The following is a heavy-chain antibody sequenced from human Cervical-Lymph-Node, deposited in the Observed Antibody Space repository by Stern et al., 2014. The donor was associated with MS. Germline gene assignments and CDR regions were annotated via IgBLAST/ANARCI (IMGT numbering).Heavy chain of an antibody. J-gene: IGHJ5*02. CDR3: ARGATQAFDP. V-gene: IGHV4-59*01. Sequence: LQLQESGPGLVKPSETLSLTCTVSGGSLSSYYWRWIRQPPGKGMEWIGYIYYSGSTNYNPSLKSRVTISVDTSKNQFSLKLSSVTAADTAVYYCARGATQAFDPWGQGTLVTVSS. CDR2: IYYSGST. CDR1: GGSLSSYY.